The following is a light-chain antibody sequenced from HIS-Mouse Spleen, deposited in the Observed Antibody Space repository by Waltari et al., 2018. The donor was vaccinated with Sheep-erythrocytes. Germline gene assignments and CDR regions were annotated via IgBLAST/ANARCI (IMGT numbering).Light chain of an antibody. CDR2: QDS. J-gene: IGLJ2*01. CDR1: KLGDQY. Sequence: SYELTQPPSVSVSPGQTASITCSGDKLGDQYACWYQQKPGQSPVLVIYQDSKRPSGIRERFSGSNSGNTATLTISGTQAMDEADYYCQAWDSSTAVVFGGGTKLTVL. V-gene: IGLV3-1*01. CDR3: QAWDSSTAVV.